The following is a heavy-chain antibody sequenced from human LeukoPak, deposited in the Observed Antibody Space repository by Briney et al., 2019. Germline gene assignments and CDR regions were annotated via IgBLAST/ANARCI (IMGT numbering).Heavy chain of an antibody. V-gene: IGHV4-34*01. CDR1: GGSFSGYY. CDR3: ARAMTTEDY. Sequence: SETLSLTCAVYGGSFSGYYWSWIRQPPGKGLEWIGEINHSGSTNYNPSLKSRVTISVDTSKNQFSLKLSSVAAVDTAVYYCARAMTTEDYWGQGTLVTVSS. D-gene: IGHD4-11*01. J-gene: IGHJ4*02. CDR2: INHSGST.